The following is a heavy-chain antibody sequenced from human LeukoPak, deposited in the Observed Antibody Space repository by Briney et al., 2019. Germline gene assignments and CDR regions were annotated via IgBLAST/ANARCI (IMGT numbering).Heavy chain of an antibody. J-gene: IGHJ5*02. D-gene: IGHD2-2*02. CDR3: ARSGWRYCSSTSCYSWFDP. CDR1: GFTFSSYS. Sequence: KPGGSLRLSCAASGFTFSSYSMNWLRQAPGKGLEWVSSISSSSSYIYYADSVKGRFTISRDNAKNSLYLQMNSLRAEDTAVYYCARSGWRYCSSTSCYSWFDPWGQGTLVTVSS. V-gene: IGHV3-21*01. CDR2: ISSSSSYI.